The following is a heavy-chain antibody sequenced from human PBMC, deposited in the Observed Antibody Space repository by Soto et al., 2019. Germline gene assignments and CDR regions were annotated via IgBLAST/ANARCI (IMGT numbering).Heavy chain of an antibody. CDR3: ASDPSYSGFDP. D-gene: IGHD1-26*01. J-gene: IGHJ5*02. CDR1: GGSISNSF. V-gene: IGHV4-59*01. CDR2: IRNSGST. Sequence: SETLSLTCTVPGGSISNSFWSWIRQPPGKGLQWIGYIRNSGSTNYNPSLKSRVTMSVDTSKNQFSLKLSSVTAADTAFYYCASDPSYSGFDPWGQGTLVTVSS.